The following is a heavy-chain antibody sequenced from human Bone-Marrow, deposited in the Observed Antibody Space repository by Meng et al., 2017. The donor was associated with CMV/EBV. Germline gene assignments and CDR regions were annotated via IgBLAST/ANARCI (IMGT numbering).Heavy chain of an antibody. CDR3: ARDGSYYDILTGYLYYFDY. J-gene: IGHJ4*02. V-gene: IGHV1-2*02. Sequence: GESLKISCKASGYTFTGYYMHWVRQAPGQGLEWMGWINPNSGGTNYAQKFQGRVTMTRDTSISTAYMELSRLRSDETAVYYCARDGSYYDILTGYLYYFDYWGQGTLVTVSS. CDR2: INPNSGGT. D-gene: IGHD3-9*01. CDR1: GYTFTGYY.